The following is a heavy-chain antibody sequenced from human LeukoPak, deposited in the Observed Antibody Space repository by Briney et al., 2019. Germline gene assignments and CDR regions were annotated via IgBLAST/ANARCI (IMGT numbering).Heavy chain of an antibody. CDR2: INPSGGST. CDR3: ARGLGGYSGYDPFDY. CDR1: GYTFTSYY. D-gene: IGHD5-12*01. V-gene: IGHV1-46*01. J-gene: IGHJ4*02. Sequence: ASVKVSCKASGYTFTSYYMHWVRQAPGQGLEWMGIINPSGGSTSYAQKFQGRVTMTRDMSTSTVYMELSSLRSEDTAVYYCARGLGGYSGYDPFDYWGQGTLVTVSS.